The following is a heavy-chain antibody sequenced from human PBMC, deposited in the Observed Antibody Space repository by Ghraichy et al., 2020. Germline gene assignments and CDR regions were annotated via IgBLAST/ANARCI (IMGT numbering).Heavy chain of an antibody. CDR2: IYYSGST. D-gene: IGHD6-13*01. V-gene: IGHV4-39*01. CDR3: AGRGGRIAAAGISDY. Sequence: SQTLSLTCTVSGDSISSSSYYWGWIRQPPGKGLEWIGSIYYSGSTYYNPSLKSRVTISVDTSKNQFSLKLSSVTAADTAVYYCAGRGGRIAAAGISDYWGQGTLVTVSS. J-gene: IGHJ4*02. CDR1: GDSISSSSYY.